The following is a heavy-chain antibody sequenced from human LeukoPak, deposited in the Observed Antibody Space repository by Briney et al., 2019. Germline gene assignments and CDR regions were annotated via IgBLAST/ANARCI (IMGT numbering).Heavy chain of an antibody. CDR1: GFTFSSYA. CDR3: ASSNPSGSYSGFDY. Sequence: GSLRLSCAASGFTFSSYAMSWIRQPAGKGLEWIGRIYTSGSTNYNPSLKSRVTMSVDTSKNQFSLKLSSVTAADTAVYYCASSNPSGSYSGFDYWGQGTLVTVSS. J-gene: IGHJ4*02. CDR2: IYTSGST. V-gene: IGHV4-4*07. D-gene: IGHD1-26*01.